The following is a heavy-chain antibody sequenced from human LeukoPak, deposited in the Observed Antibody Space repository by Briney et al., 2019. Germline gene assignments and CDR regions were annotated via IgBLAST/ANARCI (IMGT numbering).Heavy chain of an antibody. CDR3: ARDRVYDFWSGYPNWFDP. CDR1: GGSFSGYY. Sequence: SETLSLTCAVYGGSFSGYYWSWIRQPPGKGLEWIGEINHSGSTNNNPSLKSRVTISVDTSKNQFSLKLSSVTAADTAVYYCARDRVYDFWSGYPNWFDPWGQGTLVTVSS. CDR2: INHSGST. J-gene: IGHJ5*02. D-gene: IGHD3-3*01. V-gene: IGHV4-34*01.